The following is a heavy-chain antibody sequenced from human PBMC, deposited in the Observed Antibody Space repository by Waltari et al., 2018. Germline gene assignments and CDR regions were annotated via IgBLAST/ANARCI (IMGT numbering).Heavy chain of an antibody. V-gene: IGHV3-48*03. CDR1: GFTFSSYE. D-gene: IGHD2-2*01. CDR3: AREIVVVPAAGWFDP. J-gene: IGHJ5*02. CDR2: ISSRGSTI. Sequence: EVQLVESGGGLVQPGGSLRLSCAASGFTFSSYEMNWVRQAPGKGLEWVSYISSRGSTIYYADSVKGRFTISRDNAKNSLYLQMNSLRAEDTAVYYCAREIVVVPAAGWFDPWGQGTLVTVSS.